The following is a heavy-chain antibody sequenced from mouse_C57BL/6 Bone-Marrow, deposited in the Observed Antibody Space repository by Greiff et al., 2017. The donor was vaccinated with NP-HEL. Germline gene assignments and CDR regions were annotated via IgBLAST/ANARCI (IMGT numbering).Heavy chain of an antibody. CDR3: ARPSNWYYFDY. Sequence: QVQLQQSGAELVKPGASVKISCKASGYAFSSYWMNWVKQRPGKGLEWIGQIYPGDGDTNYNGKFKGKATLTADKSSSPAYMQLSSLTSEDSAVYFCARPSNWYYFDYWGQGTTLTVSS. CDR1: GYAFSSYW. J-gene: IGHJ2*01. D-gene: IGHD4-1*01. CDR2: IYPGDGDT. V-gene: IGHV1-80*01.